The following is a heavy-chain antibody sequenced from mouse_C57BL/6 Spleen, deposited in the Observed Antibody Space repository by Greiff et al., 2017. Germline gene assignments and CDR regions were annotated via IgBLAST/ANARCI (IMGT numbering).Heavy chain of an antibody. CDR1: GYTFTDYY. V-gene: IGHV1-26*01. CDR2: INPNNGGT. Sequence: EVQLQQSGPELVKPGASVKISCKASGYTFTDYYMNWVQQTHGKSLEWIGDINPNNGGTSYNQKFKGKATLTVDKSSSTAYMELRSLTSEDSAVYYCASSGYYRDDDWGQGTTLTVSS. D-gene: IGHD2-3*01. J-gene: IGHJ2*01. CDR3: ASSGYYRDDD.